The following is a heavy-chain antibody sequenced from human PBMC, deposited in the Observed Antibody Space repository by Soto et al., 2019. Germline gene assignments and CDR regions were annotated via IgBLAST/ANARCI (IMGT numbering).Heavy chain of an antibody. D-gene: IGHD1-26*01. CDR1: GGTFSSYS. CDR2: IIPIFGTA. CDR3: ARDGGRHSVGIDY. Sequence: QVQLVQSGAEVKKPGSSVKVPCKASGGTFSSYSINWVRQAPGQGLEWMGEIIPIFGTANYAQNFQGRVTITADESTSTAYMELSSLRSEDTAVYYCARDGGRHSVGIDYWGQGTLVTVSS. V-gene: IGHV1-69*01. J-gene: IGHJ4*02.